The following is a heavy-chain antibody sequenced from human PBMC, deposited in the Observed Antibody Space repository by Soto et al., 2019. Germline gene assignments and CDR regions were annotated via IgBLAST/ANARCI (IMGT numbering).Heavy chain of an antibody. CDR2: ISGSGGST. V-gene: IGHV3-23*01. Sequence: GGSLRLSCAASGFTFSSYAMSWVRQAPGKGLEWVSAISGSGGSTYYADSVKGRFTISRDNSKNTLYLQMNSLRAEDTAVYYCAKGMEGTYYDSSGYFYYYYGMDVWGQGTTVTVSS. J-gene: IGHJ6*02. CDR3: AKGMEGTYYDSSGYFYYYYGMDV. CDR1: GFTFSSYA. D-gene: IGHD3-22*01.